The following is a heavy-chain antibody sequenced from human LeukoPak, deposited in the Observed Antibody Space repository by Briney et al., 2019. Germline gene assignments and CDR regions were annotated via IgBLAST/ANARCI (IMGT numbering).Heavy chain of an antibody. V-gene: IGHV1-69*13. CDR2: IIPIFGTA. CDR1: GYTFTIYG. D-gene: IGHD4-17*01. J-gene: IGHJ4*02. Sequence: GASVKVSCKTSGYTFTIYGISWVRQAPGQGLEWMGGIIPIFGTANYAQKFQGRVTITADESTSTAYMELSSLRSEDTAVYYCARDYGGDYVHYFDYWGQGTLVTVSS. CDR3: ARDYGGDYVHYFDY.